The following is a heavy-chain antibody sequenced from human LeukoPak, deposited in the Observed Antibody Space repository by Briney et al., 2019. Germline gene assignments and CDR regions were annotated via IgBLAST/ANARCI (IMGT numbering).Heavy chain of an antibody. J-gene: IGHJ4*02. Sequence: GASVKVSCKASGYTFTGYYVHWVRQAPGQGLEWMGWINPNSGGTNYAQKFQGRVTMTRDTSISTTYMELSRLRSDDTAVYYYARLRDSGYDYWGQGTLVTVSS. CDR1: GYTFTGYY. V-gene: IGHV1-2*02. D-gene: IGHD5-12*01. CDR3: ARLRDSGYDY. CDR2: INPNSGGT.